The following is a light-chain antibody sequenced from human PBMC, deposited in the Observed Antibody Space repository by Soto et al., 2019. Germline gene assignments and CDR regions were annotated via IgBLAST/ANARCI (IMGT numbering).Light chain of an antibody. CDR3: LQHNSYPRT. CDR1: QGISSY. CDR2: AAS. Sequence: AIRMTQSPSSLSASTGDRVTITCRASQGISSYLAWYQQKPGKAPKRLIYAASSLQSGVTSRFSGSGSGTEFTLTISSLQPEDFATYYCLQHNSYPRTFGQGTKVDIK. V-gene: IGKV1-8*01. J-gene: IGKJ1*01.